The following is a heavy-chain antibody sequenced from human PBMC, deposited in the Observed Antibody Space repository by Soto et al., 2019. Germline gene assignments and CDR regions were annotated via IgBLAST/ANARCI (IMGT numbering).Heavy chain of an antibody. J-gene: IGHJ4*02. CDR1: GCSISSYY. CDR2: IYYSGST. V-gene: IGHV4-59*01. Sequence: SETLSLTCTVSGCSISSYYWIWIRQPPGKGLEWIGYIYYSGSTNYNPSLKSRVTISVDTSKNQFSLKLSSVTAADTAVYYCARTHREYYYDSSGLHFDYWGQGTLVTVSS. CDR3: ARTHREYYYDSSGLHFDY. D-gene: IGHD3-22*01.